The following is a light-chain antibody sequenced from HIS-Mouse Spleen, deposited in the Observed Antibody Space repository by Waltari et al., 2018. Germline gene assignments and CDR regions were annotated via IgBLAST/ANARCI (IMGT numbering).Light chain of an antibody. CDR1: SSDVGGYNY. CDR3: SSYTSSSTF. CDR2: EVS. Sequence: QSALTQPASVSGSPGQSITISCTGTSSDVGGYNYVSWYQKHPGKSPKLMIYEVSNRPSGVSKRFSGSKSGNTASLTISGLQAEDEADYYCSSYTSSSTFFGTGTKVTVL. V-gene: IGLV2-14*01. J-gene: IGLJ1*01.